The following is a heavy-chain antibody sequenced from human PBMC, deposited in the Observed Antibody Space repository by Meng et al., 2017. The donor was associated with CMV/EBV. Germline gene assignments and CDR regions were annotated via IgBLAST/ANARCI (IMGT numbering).Heavy chain of an antibody. CDR3: ARLSGSGTTSTGYHYAFDS. D-gene: IGHD3-22*01. V-gene: IGHV4-30-4*08. J-gene: IGHJ4*02. Sequence: GRLQESGPGQVKPFQTLSLTCSVSGGSISSGDYYWSWIRQPPGKGLEWIGYIYYSGTTYYNPSLESRVTISVDTSKNQFSLNLSSVTAADTAVYYCARLSGSGTTSTGYHYAFDSWGQGTLVTVSS. CDR2: IYYSGTT. CDR1: GGSISSGDYY.